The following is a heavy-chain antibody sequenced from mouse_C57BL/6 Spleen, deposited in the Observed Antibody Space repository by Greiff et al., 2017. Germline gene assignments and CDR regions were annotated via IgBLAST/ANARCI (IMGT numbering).Heavy chain of an antibody. D-gene: IGHD2-4*01. J-gene: IGHJ3*01. CDR2: INPNNGGT. CDR1: GYTFTDYN. Sequence: EVQLQQSGPELVKPGASVKMSCKASGYTFTDYNMHWVKQSHGKSLEWIGYINPNNGGTSYNQKFKGTATLTVNKSSSTSYMELRSLTSEDSAVYYCARKDYDVTPFAYWGQGTLVTVSA. CDR3: ARKDYDVTPFAY. V-gene: IGHV1-22*01.